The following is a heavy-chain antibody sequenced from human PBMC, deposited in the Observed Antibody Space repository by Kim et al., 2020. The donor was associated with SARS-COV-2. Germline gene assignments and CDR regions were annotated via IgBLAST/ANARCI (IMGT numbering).Heavy chain of an antibody. Sequence: SETLSLTCTVSGGSVSSGSYYWSWIRQPPGKGLEWIGYIYYSGSTNYNPSLKSRVTISVDTSKNQFSLKLSCVTAADTAVYYCARDKGGYGLYFQHWGQGTLVTVSS. J-gene: IGHJ1*01. CDR1: GGSVSSGSYY. CDR2: IYYSGST. V-gene: IGHV4-61*01. CDR3: ARDKGGYGLYFQH. D-gene: IGHD3-16*01.